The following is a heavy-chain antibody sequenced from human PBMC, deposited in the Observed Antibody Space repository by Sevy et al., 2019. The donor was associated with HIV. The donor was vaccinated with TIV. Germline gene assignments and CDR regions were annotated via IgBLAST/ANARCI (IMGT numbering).Heavy chain of an antibody. CDR1: GGSISSNY. J-gene: IGHJ4*02. D-gene: IGHD4-17*01. CDR2: IYYSGST. V-gene: IGHV4-59*01. CDR3: ARTMTTADYFDY. Sequence: SETLSLTCTVSGGSISSNYWSWIRQPPGKGLEWIGLIYYSGSTNYNPSPKSRVTVSIDTSKKQFSLKLSSVTAADTAVYYCARTMTTADYFDYWGQGTLVTVSS.